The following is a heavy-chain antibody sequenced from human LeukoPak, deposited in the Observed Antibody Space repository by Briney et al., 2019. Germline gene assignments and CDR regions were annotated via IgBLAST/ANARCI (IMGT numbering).Heavy chain of an antibody. Sequence: ASVKVSGKASGYTCTSYYMHWVRQAPGQGLEWMGIINPSGGSTSYAQKFQGRVTMTRDMSTSTVYMELSRLRSDDTAVYYCARGGWFGELLYSYYYYYMDVWGKGTTVTISS. J-gene: IGHJ6*03. D-gene: IGHD3-10*01. V-gene: IGHV1-46*01. CDR2: INPSGGST. CDR3: ARGGWFGELLYSYYYYYMDV. CDR1: GYTCTSYY.